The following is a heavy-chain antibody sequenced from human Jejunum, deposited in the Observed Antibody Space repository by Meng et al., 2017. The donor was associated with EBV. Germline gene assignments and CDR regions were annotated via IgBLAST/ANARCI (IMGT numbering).Heavy chain of an antibody. CDR1: GFTFSTYS. CDR2: ISPTSTYI. Sequence: EVQWVESGGGLVKPGGSLRLSCAASGFTFSTYSMNWVRQAPGKGLEWVSSISPTSTYIYYADSVKGRFTISRDNAKNSLYLQMNSLRAEDTSVYYCARGSYGDYDYWGQGSLVTVSS. CDR3: ARGSYGDYDY. V-gene: IGHV3-21*01. J-gene: IGHJ4*02. D-gene: IGHD4-17*01.